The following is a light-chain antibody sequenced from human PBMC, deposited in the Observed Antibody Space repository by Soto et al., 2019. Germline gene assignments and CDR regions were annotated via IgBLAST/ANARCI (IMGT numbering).Light chain of an antibody. J-gene: IGLJ1*01. CDR1: RSDIGDYNF. CDR3: ATFISGTILV. Sequence: QTVVTQPASVSGSPGQSVTISCTGPRSDIGDYNFISWYQHSPGKAPRLMIYEVNNRPSGVSRRFSGPKAGNTASLTISGLLDDYEADYFCATFISGTILVLGIGTKLTVL. V-gene: IGLV2-14*01. CDR2: EVN.